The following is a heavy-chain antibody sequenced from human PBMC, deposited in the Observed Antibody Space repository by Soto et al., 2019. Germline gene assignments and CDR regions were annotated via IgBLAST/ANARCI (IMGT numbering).Heavy chain of an antibody. V-gene: IGHV3-74*01. J-gene: IGHJ4*02. Sequence: EVQLVESGGGLVQPGGSLRLSCAASGFTFSNYWMHWVRQAPGKGLVWVSRINGDGTGTNYADSVKGQFTISRDNDKNTLDLTMNSLRAEDTAVYYCGRGASGSYRLDYWGQGTLVTVSS. CDR2: INGDGTGT. CDR3: GRGASGSYRLDY. CDR1: GFTFSNYW. D-gene: IGHD3-10*01.